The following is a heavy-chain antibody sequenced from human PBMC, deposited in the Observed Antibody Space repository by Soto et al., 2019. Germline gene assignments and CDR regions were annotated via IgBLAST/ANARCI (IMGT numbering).Heavy chain of an antibody. CDR3: TRNTGPFDY. D-gene: IGHD2-2*02. J-gene: IGHJ4*02. Sequence: GGSLRLSCAASGFTFSGSAMHWVRQASGKGLEWVGRIRSKANSYATAYDASVKGRFTISRDDSKNTAYLQMNSLKTEDTAVYYCTRNTGPFDYWGQGTLVTVSS. CDR2: IRSKANSYAT. V-gene: IGHV3-73*01. CDR1: GFTFSGSA.